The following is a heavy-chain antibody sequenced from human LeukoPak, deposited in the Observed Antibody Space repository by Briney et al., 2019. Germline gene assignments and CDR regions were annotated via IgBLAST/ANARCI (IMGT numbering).Heavy chain of an antibody. V-gene: IGHV1-2*02. CDR3: ARGPPYCSSTSCPAPSFDY. D-gene: IGHD2-2*01. CDR2: INPNSGGT. J-gene: IGHJ4*02. CDR1: GYTFTGYY. Sequence: ASVKVSCKASGYTFTGYYMHWVRQAPGQGLEWMGWINPNSGGTNYAQKFQGRVTMTRDTSISTAYMELSRLRSDDTAVYYCARGPPYCSSTSCPAPSFDYWGQGTLVTVSS.